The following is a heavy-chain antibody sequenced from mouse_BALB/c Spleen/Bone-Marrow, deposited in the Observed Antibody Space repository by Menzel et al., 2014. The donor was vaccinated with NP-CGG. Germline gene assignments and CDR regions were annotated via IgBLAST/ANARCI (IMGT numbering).Heavy chain of an antibody. CDR1: GFTFSDYY. CDR3: ATDIEYESDGAGTMDC. CDR2: IRNKAYGDTT. V-gene: IGHV7-3*02. Sequence: EVHLVASGGGLVQPGGSLRLSCATSGFTFSDYYVSWVRQPPGKALEWLGFIRNKAYGDTTEYSASVKGRFTISRDNSQSILYLQMNRLRAEDSGAYYCATDIEYESDGAGTMDCWGRRTPVAVSS. D-gene: IGHD4-1*01. J-gene: IGHJ4*01.